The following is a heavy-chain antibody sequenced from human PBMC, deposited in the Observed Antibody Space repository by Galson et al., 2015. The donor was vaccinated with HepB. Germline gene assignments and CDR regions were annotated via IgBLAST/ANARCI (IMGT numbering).Heavy chain of an antibody. J-gene: IGHJ3*02. CDR2: ISAYNGNT. CDR3: ARVKITLILDDAFDI. Sequence: SVKVSCKASGYTFTSYGISWVRQAPGQGLEWMGWISAYNGNTNYAQKFQGRVPMTTDTSTSTAYMDLRSLRSDDTAVYYCARVKITLILDDAFDIWGQGTMVAVSS. D-gene: IGHD3-22*01. V-gene: IGHV1-18*04. CDR1: GYTFTSYG.